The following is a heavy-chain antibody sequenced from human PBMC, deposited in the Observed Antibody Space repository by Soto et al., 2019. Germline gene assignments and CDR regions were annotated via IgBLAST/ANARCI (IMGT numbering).Heavy chain of an antibody. J-gene: IGHJ4*02. Sequence: QVQLVQSGAEVKKPGASVKVSCKASGYTFTSYGISWVRQAPGQGLERMGWISAYNGNTNYAQKLQGRVTMNTDTSTRTAYMELRSLRADDTAADYCARDPGVKSDYWSQGTLVPVSS. CDR2: ISAYNGNT. CDR1: GYTFTSYG. V-gene: IGHV1-18*01. CDR3: ARDPGVKSDY. D-gene: IGHD2-8*01.